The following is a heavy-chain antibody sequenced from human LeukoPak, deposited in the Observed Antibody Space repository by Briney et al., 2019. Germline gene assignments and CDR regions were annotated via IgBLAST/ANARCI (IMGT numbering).Heavy chain of an antibody. D-gene: IGHD3-16*01. Sequence: ASVKVSCKASGYTFTGYYMHWVRQAPGQGLEWMGWINHNSGGTNYAQKLQGRVTMTTDTSTSTAYMELRSLRSDDTAVYYCARVLSYGAFSGGQGDYWGQGTLVTVSS. J-gene: IGHJ4*02. V-gene: IGHV1-2*02. CDR2: INHNSGGT. CDR3: ARVLSYGAFSGGQGDY. CDR1: GYTFTGYY.